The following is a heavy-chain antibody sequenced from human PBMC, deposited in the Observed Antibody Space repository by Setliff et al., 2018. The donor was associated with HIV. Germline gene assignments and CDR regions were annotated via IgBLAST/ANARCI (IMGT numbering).Heavy chain of an antibody. V-gene: IGHV3-48*04. CDR1: GFTFSDCS. CDR2: ITSTGSTI. Sequence: PGGSLRLFCAASGFTFSDCSMNWVRQAPGKGLEWISYITSTGSTIFYPDSVRGRFTIARDNAKNSLFLQMNSLRAEDTAVYYCASIELAAMVPVDYWGQGTLVTVSS. CDR3: ASIELAAMVPVDY. D-gene: IGHD5-18*01. J-gene: IGHJ4*02.